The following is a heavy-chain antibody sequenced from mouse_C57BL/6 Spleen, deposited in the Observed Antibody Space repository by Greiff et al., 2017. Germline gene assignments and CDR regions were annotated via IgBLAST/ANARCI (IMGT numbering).Heavy chain of an antibody. V-gene: IGHV1-81*01. D-gene: IGHD2-5*01. CDR1: GYTFTSYG. CDR2: IYPRSGNT. J-gene: IGHJ2*01. CDR3: ARSPIYYSNYVYYFDY. Sequence: QVQLQQSGAELARPGASVKLSCKASGYTFTSYGISWVKQRTGQGLEWIGEIYPRSGNTYYNEKFKGKATLTADKSSSTAYMQLSSLTSEDSAIYFCARSPIYYSNYVYYFDYWGQGTTLAVSS.